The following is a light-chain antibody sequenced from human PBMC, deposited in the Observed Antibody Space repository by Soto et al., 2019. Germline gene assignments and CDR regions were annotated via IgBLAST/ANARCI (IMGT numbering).Light chain of an antibody. J-gene: IGKJ3*01. V-gene: IGKV3-15*01. Sequence: EIVMTQSPATLSVSPGERATRSCRASQSVSSNLAWYQQKPGQAPRPLIYGASTRATGIPARFSGSGSGTEFTLTISSLQSEDFAVYYCQQYNNWPIFSFGPGTKVDIK. CDR1: QSVSSN. CDR3: QQYNNWPIFS. CDR2: GAS.